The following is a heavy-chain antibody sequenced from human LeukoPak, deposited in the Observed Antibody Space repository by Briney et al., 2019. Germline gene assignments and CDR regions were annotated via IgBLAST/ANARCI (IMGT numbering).Heavy chain of an antibody. Sequence: ASVKVSCKASGYTFTSYGISWVRQAPGQGLEWMGWISAYNGNTNYAQKLQGRVTITADESTSTAYMELSSLRSEDTAVYYCARVGRYCSSTSCFYIDPWGQGTLVTVSS. CDR1: GYTFTSYG. D-gene: IGHD2-2*01. J-gene: IGHJ5*02. CDR3: ARVGRYCSSTSCFYIDP. CDR2: ISAYNGNT. V-gene: IGHV1-18*01.